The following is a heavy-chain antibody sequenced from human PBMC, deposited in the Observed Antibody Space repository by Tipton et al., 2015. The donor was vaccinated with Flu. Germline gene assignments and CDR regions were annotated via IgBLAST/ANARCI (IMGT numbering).Heavy chain of an antibody. CDR1: GFTFSNYW. CDR3: ARDRGGSYYATDTFDF. Sequence: LRLSCAASGFTFSNYWMHWVRQAPGMGLEWVSRINSDGTITNSADSVGGRFTISKNNARNTLYLQMNSLRDEDTAVYYCARDRGGSYYATDTFDFWGQGALVTVSS. V-gene: IGHV3-74*01. CDR2: INSDGTIT. D-gene: IGHD1-26*01. J-gene: IGHJ3*01.